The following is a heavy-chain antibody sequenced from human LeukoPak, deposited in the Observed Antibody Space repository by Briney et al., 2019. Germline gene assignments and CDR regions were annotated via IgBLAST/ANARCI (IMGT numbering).Heavy chain of an antibody. J-gene: IGHJ5*02. CDR2: IYTSGST. CDR1: GGSISTYY. V-gene: IGHV4-4*09. D-gene: IGHD1-1*01. CDR3: ARGIRRFDP. Sequence: SETLSLTCTVSGGSISTYYWSWIRHPPGKGLEWIGYIYTSGSTNYNPSLKSRVTISVDTSKNQFSLKLSSVTAADTAVYYCARGIRRFDPWGQGTLVTVSS.